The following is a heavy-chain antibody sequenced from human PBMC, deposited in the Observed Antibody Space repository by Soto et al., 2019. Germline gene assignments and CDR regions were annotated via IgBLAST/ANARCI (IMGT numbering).Heavy chain of an antibody. V-gene: IGHV4-4*02. D-gene: IGHD2-2*01. CDR3: ATTQDIVLVPAAISYYYGMDV. CDR1: GGSISSSNW. J-gene: IGHJ6*02. CDR2: IYHSGST. Sequence: PSETLSLTCAVSGGSISSSNWWSWVRQPPGKGLEWIGEIYHSGSTNYNPSLKSRVTISVDKSKNQFSLKLSSVTAADTAVYYCATTQDIVLVPAAISYYYGMDVWGQGTTVT.